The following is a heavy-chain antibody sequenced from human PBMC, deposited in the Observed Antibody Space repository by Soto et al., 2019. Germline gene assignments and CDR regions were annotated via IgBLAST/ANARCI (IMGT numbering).Heavy chain of an antibody. D-gene: IGHD1-1*01. CDR2: IYYSGST. Sequence: SETLCLTCTVSGGSISSGGYYWSWIRQHPGKGLEWIGYIYYSGSTYYNPSLKSRVTISVDTSKNQFSLKLSSVTAADTAVYYCARSSLQTGNWFDPWGQGTLVTVSS. V-gene: IGHV4-31*03. CDR3: ARSSLQTGNWFDP. J-gene: IGHJ5*02. CDR1: GGSISSGGYY.